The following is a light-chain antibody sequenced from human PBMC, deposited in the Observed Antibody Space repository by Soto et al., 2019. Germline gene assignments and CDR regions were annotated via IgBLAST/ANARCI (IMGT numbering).Light chain of an antibody. Sequence: EIVLTQSPATLSLSPGDKATLSCWASQSVSSYLAWYQQKPGQAPRLLIYDASDRVTGVPDRFSGSGSETDFTLTICSLEPEDFAVYYCQQRSNWPITFGQGTRLEIK. CDR2: DAS. CDR3: QQRSNWPIT. J-gene: IGKJ5*01. CDR1: QSVSSY. V-gene: IGKV3-11*01.